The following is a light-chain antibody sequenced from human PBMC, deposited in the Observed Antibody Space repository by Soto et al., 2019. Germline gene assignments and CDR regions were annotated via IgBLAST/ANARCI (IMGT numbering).Light chain of an antibody. V-gene: IGKV3-11*01. CDR3: QQRSSWPIT. CDR2: DAS. J-gene: IGKJ4*01. CDR1: QSVSSS. Sequence: EIVLTQSPATLSLSPGETATLSCRASQSVSSSLAWYHQKTGQTPRLLIYDASNRATGIPARFSGSGSGTDFTLTISSLEPEDFAVYYCQQRSSWPITFGGGTKVEIK.